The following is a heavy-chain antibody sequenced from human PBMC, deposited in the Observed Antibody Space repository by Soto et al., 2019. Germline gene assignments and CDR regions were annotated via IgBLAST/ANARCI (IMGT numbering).Heavy chain of an antibody. Sequence: QITLKESGPTLVKPTQTLTLTCSFSGFSLRSSGEGVGWIRQPPGKALEWLGIMYWDDDKRYSPSLKSRLTLTKDXXKXQXXLTMTNMDPVDTPTYYCAHTLQYRIRARHSGHFGHWGQGALVTVSS. D-gene: IGHD3-10*01. CDR1: GFSLRSSGEG. J-gene: IGHJ4*02. V-gene: IGHV2-5*02. CDR3: AHTLQYRIRARHSGHFGH. CDR2: MYWDDDK.